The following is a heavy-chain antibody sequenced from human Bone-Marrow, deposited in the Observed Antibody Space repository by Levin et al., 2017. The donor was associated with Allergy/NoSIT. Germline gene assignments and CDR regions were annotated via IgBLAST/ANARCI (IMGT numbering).Heavy chain of an antibody. Sequence: GGSLRLSCAASGFSVRSNYMTWVRQFPGKGLDWVSIIYSGGNTYYADSVKGRFTISRDNSKNTLYLQLNSLRPEDTAVYYCATGAMAPVGAYNWFESWGQGTLVTVAS. CDR2: IYSGGNT. V-gene: IGHV3-53*05. D-gene: IGHD5-18*01. CDR1: GFSVRSNY. J-gene: IGHJ5*01. CDR3: ATGAMAPVGAYNWFES.